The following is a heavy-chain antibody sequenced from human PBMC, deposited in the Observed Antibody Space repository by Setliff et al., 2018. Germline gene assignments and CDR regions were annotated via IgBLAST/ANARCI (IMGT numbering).Heavy chain of an antibody. D-gene: IGHD2-15*01. Sequence: GSLRLSCAASAFTFSNYAMNWVRQAPRTGLEWVSAISISGGTRNADPVKGRFTISRDNSKDTRDLQMNSLRAEDTAVYYCARDPWMATRYWPQNYNFDYWGQGTLVTVS. CDR2: ISISGGT. CDR1: AFTFSNYA. CDR3: ARDPWMATRYWPQNYNFDY. J-gene: IGHJ4*02. V-gene: IGHV3-23*01.